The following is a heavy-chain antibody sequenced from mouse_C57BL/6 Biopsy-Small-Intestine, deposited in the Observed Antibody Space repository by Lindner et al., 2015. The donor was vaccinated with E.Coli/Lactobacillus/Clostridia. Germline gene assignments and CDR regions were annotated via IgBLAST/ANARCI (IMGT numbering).Heavy chain of an antibody. CDR3: ARGYGNYIYAMEY. V-gene: IGHV1-39*01. D-gene: IGHD2-1*01. CDR2: INPKYGTT. J-gene: IGHJ4*01. Sequence: VQLQESGPELVKPGASVKISCKASGYSSTDYNMNWVKQNNGKSLEWIGVINPKYGTTNYNQKFKGKATLTVDQSSSTAYMQLNSLTSEDSAVYYCARGYGNYIYAMEYWGQGTSVTVSS. CDR1: GYSSTDYN.